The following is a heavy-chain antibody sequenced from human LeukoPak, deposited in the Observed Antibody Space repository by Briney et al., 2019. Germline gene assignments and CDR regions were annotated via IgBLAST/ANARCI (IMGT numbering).Heavy chain of an antibody. CDR3: ARRYCSSTDCLFDY. Sequence: PGGSLRLACEASGFTFRRDWMHWVRQAPGKGLVWLSRVDSDGSDTAYADSLKGRFTISRDNAKNSLYLQMNSLRAEDTAVYYCARRYCSSTDCLFDYWGQGTLVTVSS. CDR2: VDSDGSDT. CDR1: GFTFRRDW. V-gene: IGHV3-74*01. D-gene: IGHD2-2*01. J-gene: IGHJ4*02.